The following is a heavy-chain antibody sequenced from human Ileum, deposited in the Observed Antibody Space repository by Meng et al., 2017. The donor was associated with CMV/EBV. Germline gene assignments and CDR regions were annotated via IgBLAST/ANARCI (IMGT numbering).Heavy chain of an antibody. CDR1: GGSISSGSYY. Sequence: LQEPGPALVKPSQTLSLTCTVSGGSISSGSYYWSWIRQPAGKGLEWIGRIYTSESTNYNPSLKSRVTISVDTSKNQFSLKLSSVTATDTAVYYCAGGAITGTTEVPFDYWGQGTLVTVAS. V-gene: IGHV4-61*02. CDR2: IYTSEST. D-gene: IGHD1-20*01. CDR3: AGGAITGTTEVPFDY. J-gene: IGHJ4*02.